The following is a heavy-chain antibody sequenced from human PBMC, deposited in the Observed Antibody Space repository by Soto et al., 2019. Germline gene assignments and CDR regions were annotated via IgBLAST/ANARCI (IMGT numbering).Heavy chain of an antibody. J-gene: IGHJ4*02. CDR3: ARARDSSSWYRADY. D-gene: IGHD6-13*01. CDR1: GFTFSSYS. V-gene: IGHV3-48*01. Sequence: PGGSLRLSCAASGFTFSSYSMNWVRQAPGKGLEWVSYISSSSSTIYYADSVKGRFTISRDNAKNSLYLQMNSLRAEDTAVYYCARARDSSSWYRADYWGQGTLVTVSS. CDR2: ISSSSSTI.